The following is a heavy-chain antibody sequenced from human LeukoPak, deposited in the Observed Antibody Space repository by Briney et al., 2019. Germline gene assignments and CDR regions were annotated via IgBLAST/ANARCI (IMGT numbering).Heavy chain of an antibody. V-gene: IGHV3-23*01. Sequence: PGGSLRLSCAASGFTFSSYAMSWVRQAPGKGLEWVSAISGSGGSTYYADSVKGRFTISRDNSKNTLYLQMNSLRAEDTAVYYCARVDYYGSGSYSDYWGQGTLVTVSS. D-gene: IGHD3-10*01. J-gene: IGHJ4*02. CDR1: GFTFSSYA. CDR2: ISGSGGST. CDR3: ARVDYYGSGSYSDY.